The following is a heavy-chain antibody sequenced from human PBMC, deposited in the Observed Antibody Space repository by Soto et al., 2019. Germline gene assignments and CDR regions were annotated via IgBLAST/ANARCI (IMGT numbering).Heavy chain of an antibody. V-gene: IGHV3-53*01. CDR1: GFTVSSNY. Sequence: EVQLVESGGGLIQPGGSLRLSCAASGFTVSSNYMSWVRQAPGKGLEWVSVIYSGDTTYYADSVKGRFTISSNHSKNTLYLQMNSLRAEDKAVFYCASDLRTLYGMDVWGQGTTVTVSS. J-gene: IGHJ6*02. CDR2: IYSGDTT. CDR3: ASDLRTLYGMDV.